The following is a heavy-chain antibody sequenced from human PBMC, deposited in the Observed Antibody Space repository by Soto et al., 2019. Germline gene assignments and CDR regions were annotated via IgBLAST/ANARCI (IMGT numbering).Heavy chain of an antibody. CDR2: IYYSGST. Sequence: QLQLQESGPGLVKPSETLSLTCTVSGGSISSSSYYWGWIRQPPGKGLEWIGSIYYSGSTYYNPSLKSRVTISVDTSKNQFSLKLSSVTAADTAVYYCARHRSITVTRGFDYWGQGTLVTVSS. D-gene: IGHD4-17*01. J-gene: IGHJ4*02. V-gene: IGHV4-39*01. CDR1: GGSISSSSYY. CDR3: ARHRSITVTRGFDY.